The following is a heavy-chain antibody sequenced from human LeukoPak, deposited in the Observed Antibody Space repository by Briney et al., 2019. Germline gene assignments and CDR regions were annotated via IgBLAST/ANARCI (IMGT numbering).Heavy chain of an antibody. J-gene: IGHJ4*02. CDR1: GFTFTSSA. V-gene: IGHV1-2*02. Sequence: GASVKVSCKSSGFTFTSSAVQWVRQARGQRLEWIGWINPNSGGTNYAQKFQGRVTMTRDTSISTAYMELSRLRSDDTAVYYCAREGYSGYSFDYWGQGTLVTVSS. CDR3: AREGYSGYSFDY. CDR2: INPNSGGT. D-gene: IGHD5-12*01.